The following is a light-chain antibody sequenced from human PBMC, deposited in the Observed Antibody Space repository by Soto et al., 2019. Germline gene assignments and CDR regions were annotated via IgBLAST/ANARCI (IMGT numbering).Light chain of an antibody. J-gene: IGLJ3*02. CDR2: DVT. V-gene: IGLV2-14*03. CDR3: TSYTTSSPYLV. Sequence: QSALTQPASVSGTPGQSITISCTGTSSDVRGYNYVSWYQHHPGKAPILMIYDVTNRPSGVSNRFSGSKSGNTASLTISGLQAEDEADYYCTSYTTSSPYLVFGGGTKLTVL. CDR1: SSDVRGYNY.